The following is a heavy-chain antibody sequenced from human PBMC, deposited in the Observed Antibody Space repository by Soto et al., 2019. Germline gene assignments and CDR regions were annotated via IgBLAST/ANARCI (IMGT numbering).Heavy chain of an antibody. CDR3: SFGELRYYFDY. J-gene: IGHJ4*02. CDR2: IYYSGST. CDR1: GGSISSSSYY. D-gene: IGHD3-3*01. Sequence: QLQLQESGPGLVKPSETLSLTCTVSGGSISSSSYYWGWIRQPPGKGLEWIGSIYYSGSTYYNPSLKSRVTISVDTSKNQFSLKLSSVTAADTAVYSCSFGELRYYFDYWGQGTLVTVSS. V-gene: IGHV4-39*01.